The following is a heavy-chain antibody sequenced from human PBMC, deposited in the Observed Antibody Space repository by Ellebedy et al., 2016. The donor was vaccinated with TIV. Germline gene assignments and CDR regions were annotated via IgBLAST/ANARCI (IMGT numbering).Heavy chain of an antibody. CDR2: IGTAGDT. V-gene: IGHV3-13*01. J-gene: IGHJ3*02. CDR3: GCIRVRAFTDIEVLDI. CDR1: GFPFGDYD. Sequence: PGGSLRLSCAVSGFPFGDYDMPWVRQATGNSLEWVSGIGTAGDTYYAGSVRGGFTISRETAKNSLYLQMNSLRAEDTAVYYCGCIRVRAFTDIEVLDIWGQGTMVTVSS. D-gene: IGHD3-10*01.